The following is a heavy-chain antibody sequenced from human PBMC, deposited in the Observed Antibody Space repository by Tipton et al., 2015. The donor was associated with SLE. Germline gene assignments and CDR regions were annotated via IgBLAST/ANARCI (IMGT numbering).Heavy chain of an antibody. D-gene: IGHD1-26*01. Sequence: TLSLTCTVSGASISSGIYYWSWIRQPAGKGLEWIGHISSSGSATYNPSLKTRVTMSVDTSKNLLSLRRSSLTAADTAVYYCAVGGWGLRWGQGTQVTVSS. CDR3: AVGGWGLR. CDR2: ISSSGSA. J-gene: IGHJ4*02. CDR1: GASISSGIYY. V-gene: IGHV4-61*09.